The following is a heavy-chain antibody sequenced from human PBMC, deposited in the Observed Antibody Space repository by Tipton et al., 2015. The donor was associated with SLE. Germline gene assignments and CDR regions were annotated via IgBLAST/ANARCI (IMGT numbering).Heavy chain of an antibody. CDR1: GGSISSYY. J-gene: IGHJ4*02. Sequence: TLSLTCTVSGGSISSYYWSWTRQPPGKGLEWIGYIYYSGSTNYNPSLKSRVTISVDTSKNQFSLKLSSVTAADTAVYYCARRQYYYGSDTYYDFFDYWGQGTLVTVSS. V-gene: IGHV4-59*01. D-gene: IGHD3-10*01. CDR3: ARRQYYYGSDTYYDFFDY. CDR2: IYYSGST.